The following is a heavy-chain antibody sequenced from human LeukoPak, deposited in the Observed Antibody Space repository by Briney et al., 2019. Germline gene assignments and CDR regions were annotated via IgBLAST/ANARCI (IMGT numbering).Heavy chain of an antibody. V-gene: IGHV4-59*05. CDR2: IYYSESP. D-gene: IGHD3-22*01. J-gene: IGHJ4*02. CDR1: DGSISNYY. Sequence: ASETLSLTCSVFDGSISNYYWSWIGQPPGKGLEWIGSIYYSESPYYNPSLESRVTISVDTSENQFSLKLTSVTAADTAMYYCARHYYFDSSGYYYGFDYWGQGTLVTVSS. CDR3: ARHYYFDSSGYYYGFDY.